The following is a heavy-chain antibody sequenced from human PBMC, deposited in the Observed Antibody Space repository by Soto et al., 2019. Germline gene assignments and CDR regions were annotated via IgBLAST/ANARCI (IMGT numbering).Heavy chain of an antibody. D-gene: IGHD1-26*01. J-gene: IGHJ3*02. CDR2: ISNEAERI. V-gene: IGHV3-23*01. CDR1: GFTFNTNS. Sequence: GGSLRLSCTASGFTFNTNSMAWVRQAPGKGLEWVSSISNEAERIFYADSVRGRFTFSRDNSRNKLYLQMNSLRAEDTALYYCAKVGSYYEVDAFDIWGQGTMVTVSS. CDR3: AKVGSYYEVDAFDI.